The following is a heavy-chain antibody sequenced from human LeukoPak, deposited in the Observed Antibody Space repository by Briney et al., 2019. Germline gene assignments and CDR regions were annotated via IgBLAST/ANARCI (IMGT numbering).Heavy chain of an antibody. CDR2: ISGSGGST. D-gene: IGHD6-13*01. Sequence: RGSLRLSCAASGFTFSSYWMSWVRQAPGKGLGWVSAISGSGGSTYYADSVKGRFTISRDNSKNTLYLQMNSLRAEDTAVYYCAKTGTPWYYFDYWGQGTLVTVSS. CDR3: AKTGTPWYYFDY. V-gene: IGHV3-23*01. CDR1: GFTFSSYW. J-gene: IGHJ4*02.